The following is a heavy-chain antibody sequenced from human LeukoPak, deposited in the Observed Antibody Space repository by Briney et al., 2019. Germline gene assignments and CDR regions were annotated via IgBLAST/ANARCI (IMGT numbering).Heavy chain of an antibody. CDR1: GGSISSYY. Sequence: SETLSLTCTVSGGSISSYYWSWIRQPPGKGLEWIGYIYSSGSTNYNPSLKSRVTISVDTSKNQFSLKLSSVTAADTAVYYCARAVGSRGYRGYDSPYYYGMDVWGQGTTVTVSS. CDR3: ARAVGSRGYRGYDSPYYYGMDV. D-gene: IGHD5-12*01. V-gene: IGHV4-59*08. J-gene: IGHJ6*02. CDR2: IYSSGST.